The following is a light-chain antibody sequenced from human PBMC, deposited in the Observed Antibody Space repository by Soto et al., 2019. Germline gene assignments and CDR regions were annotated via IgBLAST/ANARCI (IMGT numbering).Light chain of an antibody. V-gene: IGKV1-12*01. Sequence: DIQMTQSPSSVSASVGDRVTITCRSSEDISTWLAWYQQKPGKAPKLLIYAASSLQSGVPSRFSGSGSGTDFTLTISSLQPEDFAVYYCQQYGSSPPWTFGQGTKVDIK. J-gene: IGKJ1*01. CDR3: QQYGSSPPWT. CDR1: EDISTW. CDR2: AAS.